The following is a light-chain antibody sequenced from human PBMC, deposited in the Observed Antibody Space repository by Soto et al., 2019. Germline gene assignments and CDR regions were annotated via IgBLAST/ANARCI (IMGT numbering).Light chain of an antibody. V-gene: IGKV4-1*01. J-gene: IGKJ2*01. CDR2: GSS. CDR3: QQYYSIPFT. CDR1: QSVLYNSNNKNH. Sequence: DFVMTQAPDSLAVSLGERATINCKSSQSVLYNSNNKNHLGWFQQKPGHPPKLLIYGSSFRPSGVPDRFSGSGSGTDFTLTISSLQAEDVAVYCCQQYYSIPFTLGQGTKLEI.